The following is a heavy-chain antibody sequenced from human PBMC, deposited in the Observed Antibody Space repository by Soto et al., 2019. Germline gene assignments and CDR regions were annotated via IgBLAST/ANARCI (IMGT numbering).Heavy chain of an antibody. CDR1: GYTFTSYV. D-gene: IGHD2-8*01. V-gene: IGHV1-3*05. CDR2: INAGNGNT. Sequence: QVQLVQSGAEEKKPGASVKVSCKASGYTFTSYVMHWVRQAPGQRLEWMGWINAGNGNTKYSQTFQGRVTITRDTSARIAYMELHSLRSEDTAVYYCARCKGNFDSWGQRTLRTVS. CDR3: ARCKGNFDS. J-gene: IGHJ4*02.